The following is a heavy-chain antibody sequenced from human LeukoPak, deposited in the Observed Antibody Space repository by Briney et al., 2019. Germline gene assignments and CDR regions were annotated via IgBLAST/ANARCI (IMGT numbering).Heavy chain of an antibody. CDR3: ASWYSGSNAFDI. CDR2: IYYSGST. CDR1: GGSISSYY. J-gene: IGHJ3*02. D-gene: IGHD6-13*01. Sequence: SETLSLTCTVSGGSISSYYWSWIRQPPGKGLEWIGYIYYSGSTNYNPSLKSRITISLDTSKKQFSLKLSSVTAAGTAVYYCASWYSGSNAFDIRGQGTMVTVSS. V-gene: IGHV4-59*08.